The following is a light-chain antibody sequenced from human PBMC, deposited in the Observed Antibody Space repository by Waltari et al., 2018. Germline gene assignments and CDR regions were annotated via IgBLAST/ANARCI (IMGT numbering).Light chain of an antibody. CDR2: GAS. CDR1: QSGSRS. Sequence: CRASQSGSRSLTWYQQKPGQAPRLLIYGASTRATGIPDRFSGSGSGTDFSLTISRLEPDDFAVYYCQHYLRLPVTFGQGTTVEI. V-gene: IGKV3-20*01. CDR3: QHYLRLPVT. J-gene: IGKJ1*01.